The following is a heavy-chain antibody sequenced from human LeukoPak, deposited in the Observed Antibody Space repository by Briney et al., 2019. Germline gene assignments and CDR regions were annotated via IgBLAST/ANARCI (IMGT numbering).Heavy chain of an antibody. CDR2: IKQDGSEK. CDR1: GVTFSSYW. J-gene: IGHJ6*02. V-gene: IGHV3-7*01. D-gene: IGHD2-2*01. Sequence: GGSLRLSCAASGVTFSSYWMSWVRQAPGKGLEWLANIKQDGSEKYYVDSVKGRFTISRDNAKKSLYLQMNSLRAEDTAVYYCARGRYCSSTSCYGYYYYGMDVWGQGTTVTVSS. CDR3: ARGRYCSSTSCYGYYYYGMDV.